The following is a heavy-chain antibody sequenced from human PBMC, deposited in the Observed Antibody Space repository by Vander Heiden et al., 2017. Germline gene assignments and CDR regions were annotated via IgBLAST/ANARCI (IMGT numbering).Heavy chain of an antibody. J-gene: IGHJ5*02. V-gene: IGHV3-23*01. CDR3: AKDLRSIYCSGGSCS. D-gene: IGHD2-15*01. Sequence: EVQLLESGGGLVQPGGSLRLSCASSGFTFSSYAMIWVRQAPGKGLEGVSAISGSGGSTYYADSVKGRFTISRDNSKNTLYLQMNSLRAEDTAVYYCAKDLRSIYCSGGSCSWGQGTLVTVSS. CDR1: GFTFSSYA. CDR2: ISGSGGST.